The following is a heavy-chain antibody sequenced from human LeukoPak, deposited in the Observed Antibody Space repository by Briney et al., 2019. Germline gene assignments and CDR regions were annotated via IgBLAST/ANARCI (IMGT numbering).Heavy chain of an antibody. V-gene: IGHV4-34*01. CDR1: GGSFSGYY. D-gene: IGHD1-26*01. Sequence: KPSETLSLTCTVYGGSFSGYYWSWIRQPPGKGLEWIGEINHSGSTNYNPSLKSRVTISVDTSKNQFSLKLSSVTAADTAVYYCARVGAAPYRWFDPWGQGTLVTVSS. J-gene: IGHJ5*02. CDR2: INHSGST. CDR3: ARVGAAPYRWFDP.